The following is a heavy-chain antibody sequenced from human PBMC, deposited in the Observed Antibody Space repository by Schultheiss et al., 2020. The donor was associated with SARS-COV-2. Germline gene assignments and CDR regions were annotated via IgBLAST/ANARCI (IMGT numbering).Heavy chain of an antibody. Sequence: SETLSLTCTVSGGSISSSSYYWTWIRQPPGKGLEWIGEINHSGSTNYNPSLKSRVTISVDTSKNQFSLKLSSVTAADTAVYYCAREVITFGGVIEGIDYWGQGTLVTVSS. CDR2: INHSGST. J-gene: IGHJ4*02. D-gene: IGHD3-16*02. CDR1: GGSISSSSYY. V-gene: IGHV4-39*07. CDR3: AREVITFGGVIEGIDY.